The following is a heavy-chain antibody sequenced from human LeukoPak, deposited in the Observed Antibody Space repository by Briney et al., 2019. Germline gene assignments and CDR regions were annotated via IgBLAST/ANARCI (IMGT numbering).Heavy chain of an antibody. V-gene: IGHV3-21*01. CDR3: ARDRYDWNYGYYYGMDV. J-gene: IGHJ6*02. CDR2: ISSSSSYI. D-gene: IGHD1-7*01. Sequence: PGGSLRLSCAASGFTFSSYSMNWVRQAPGKGLEWVSSISSSSSYIYYADSVKGRFTISRDNAKNSLYLQMNSLRAEDTAVYYCARDRYDWNYGYYYGMDVWGQGTLVTVSS. CDR1: GFTFSSYS.